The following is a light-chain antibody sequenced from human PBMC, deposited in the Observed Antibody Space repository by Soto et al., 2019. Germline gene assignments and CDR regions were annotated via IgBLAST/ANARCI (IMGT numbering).Light chain of an antibody. CDR2: EVS. CDR1: SSDVGAYNY. V-gene: IGLV2-8*01. J-gene: IGLJ1*01. CDR3: SSHGGSNNFDV. Sequence: QSALTQPPSASGSPGPSVTISCIGTSSDVGAYNYVSWYQQHPGKVPKLMIYEVSKRPSGVPDRFSASKSGNTASLTVSGLQAEDEADYYCSSHGGSNNFDVFGTGTKVTVL.